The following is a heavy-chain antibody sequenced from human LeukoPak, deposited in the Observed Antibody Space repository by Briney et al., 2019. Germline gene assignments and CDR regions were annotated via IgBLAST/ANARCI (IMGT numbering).Heavy chain of an antibody. CDR3: ARLSTVDISGSQGHVDAFDI. Sequence: GESLKISCKGSGYSFTSYWIGWVRQMPGKGLEWMGIIYPGDSDTRYSPSFQGQVTISADKSISTAYLQWSSLKASDTAMYYCARLSTVDISGSQGHVDAFDIWGQGTMVTVSS. CDR2: IYPGDSDT. D-gene: IGHD3-22*01. J-gene: IGHJ3*02. CDR1: GYSFTSYW. V-gene: IGHV5-51*01.